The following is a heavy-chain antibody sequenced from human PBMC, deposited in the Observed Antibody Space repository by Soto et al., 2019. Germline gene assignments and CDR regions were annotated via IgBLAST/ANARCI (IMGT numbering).Heavy chain of an antibody. V-gene: IGHV4-30-2*01. CDR3: ARAEPLYSSSFGGFDP. CDR2: IYHSGST. J-gene: IGHJ5*02. Sequence: SDTLSLTCAVSGGSISSGGYSWSWIRQPPGKGLEWIGYIYHSGSTYYNPSLKSRVTISVDRSKNQFSLKLSSVTAADTAVYYCARAEPLYSSSFGGFDPWGQGTLVTVSS. CDR1: GGSISSGGYS. D-gene: IGHD6-13*01.